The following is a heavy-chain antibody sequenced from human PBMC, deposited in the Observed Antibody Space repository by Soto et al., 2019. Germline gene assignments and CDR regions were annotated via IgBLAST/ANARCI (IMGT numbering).Heavy chain of an antibody. V-gene: IGHV3-21*01. J-gene: IGHJ4*02. CDR1: GFTFSSYS. CDR2: ISSSSSYI. Sequence: GGSLRLSCAASGFTFSSYSMNWVRQAPGKGLEWVSSISSSSSYIYYADSVKGRFTISRDNAKNSLYLQMNSLRAEDTAVYYCARSPSMTTVSLNYWGQGTLVTVSS. D-gene: IGHD4-17*01. CDR3: ARSPSMTTVSLNY.